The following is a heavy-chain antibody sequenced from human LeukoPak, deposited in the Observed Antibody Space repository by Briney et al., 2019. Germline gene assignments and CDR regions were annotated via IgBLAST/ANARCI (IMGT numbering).Heavy chain of an antibody. CDR1: GGSISSHY. CDR2: IYYSGST. V-gene: IGHV4-59*11. Sequence: SXTXSLTCTVSGGSISSHYWSWIRQPPGKGLEWIGYIYYSGSTNYNPSLKSRVTISVDTSKNQFSLKLSSVTAADTAVYYCARSYDSSGYYPLNYWGQGTLVTASS. J-gene: IGHJ4*02. CDR3: ARSYDSSGYYPLNY. D-gene: IGHD3-22*01.